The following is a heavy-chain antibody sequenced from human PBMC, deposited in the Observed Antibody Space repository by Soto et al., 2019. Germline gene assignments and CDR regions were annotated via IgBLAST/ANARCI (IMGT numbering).Heavy chain of an antibody. CDR1: GFTFSNAW. CDR3: TTGVGVAHFRLDFFDY. V-gene: IGHV3-15*01. Sequence: EVQLVESGGGLVKPGGSLRLSCAASGFTFSNAWMSWVRQAPGKGLEWVGRIKSKIDGGTTDYAAPVKGRFTISRDDSKNTLYLQMNSLKTEVTAVYYCTTGVGVAHFRLDFFDYWGQGTLVTVSS. CDR2: IKSKIDGGTT. J-gene: IGHJ4*02. D-gene: IGHD3-9*01.